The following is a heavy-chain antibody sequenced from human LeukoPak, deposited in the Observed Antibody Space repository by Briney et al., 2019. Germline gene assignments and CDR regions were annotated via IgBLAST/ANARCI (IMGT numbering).Heavy chain of an antibody. Sequence: ASVKVSCKASGGTFSSYAISWVRQAPGQGLEWMGGIIPIFGTANYAQKFQGRVTITADESTSTAYMELSSLRSEDTAVYYCARALRDDYYDSSGYSPRVNAFDIWGQGTMVTVSS. CDR3: ARALRDDYYDSSGYSPRVNAFDI. V-gene: IGHV1-69*13. CDR2: IIPIFGTA. D-gene: IGHD3-22*01. J-gene: IGHJ3*02. CDR1: GGTFSSYA.